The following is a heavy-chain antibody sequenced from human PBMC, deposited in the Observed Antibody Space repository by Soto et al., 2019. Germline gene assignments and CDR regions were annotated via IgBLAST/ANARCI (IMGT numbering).Heavy chain of an antibody. J-gene: IGHJ6*02. CDR2: ISYDGSNK. V-gene: IGHV3-30-3*01. Sequence: QVQLVESGGGVVQPGRSLRLSCAASGFTFSSYAMHWVRQAPGKGLEWVAVISYDGSNKYYADSVKGRFTISRDNSKNTLYLQMNSLRAEDTAVYYCARSEGSSWYHYYYYGMDVWGQGTTVTVSS. CDR1: GFTFSSYA. CDR3: ARSEGSSWYHYYYYGMDV. D-gene: IGHD6-13*01.